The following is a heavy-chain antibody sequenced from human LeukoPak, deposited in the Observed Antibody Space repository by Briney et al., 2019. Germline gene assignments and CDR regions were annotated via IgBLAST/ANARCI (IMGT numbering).Heavy chain of an antibody. CDR1: GYTFTGYY. V-gene: IGHV1-2*02. CDR2: INPNSGGT. J-gene: IGHJ4*02. Sequence: VASVKVSCKASGYTFTGYYMHWVRQAPGQGLEWMGWINPNSGGTNYAQKFQGRVTMTRDTSISTAYMELSSLRSEDTAVYYCARAMITFGGVIVIFDYWGQGTLVTVSS. CDR3: ARAMITFGGVIVIFDY. D-gene: IGHD3-16*02.